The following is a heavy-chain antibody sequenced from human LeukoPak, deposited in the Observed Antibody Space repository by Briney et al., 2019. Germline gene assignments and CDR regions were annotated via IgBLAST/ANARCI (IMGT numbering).Heavy chain of an antibody. CDR2: ISGSGGST. V-gene: IGHV3-23*01. CDR1: GFTFSSYA. CDR3: ANPFSTPRSDYYIDV. D-gene: IGHD2-2*01. J-gene: IGHJ6*03. Sequence: GGSVRLSCAASGFTFSSYAMSWVRQAPGKGLEGVSAISGSGGSTYYADSVKGRFTISRDNSKSTLYLQMNSLRAEDTAVYYCANPFSTPRSDYYIDVWGKGTTVTVSS.